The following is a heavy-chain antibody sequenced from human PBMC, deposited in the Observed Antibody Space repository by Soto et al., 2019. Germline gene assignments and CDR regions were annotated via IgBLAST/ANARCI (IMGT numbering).Heavy chain of an antibody. V-gene: IGHV1-69*13. J-gene: IGHJ6*02. Sequence: GAAVKVSCKASGGTFSSYAISCVRQAPGQGLEWMGGIIPIFGTANYAQKFQGRVTITADESTSTAYMELSSLRSEDTAVYYCARAIEDTAMVSGMDVWGQGTTVTVSS. D-gene: IGHD5-18*01. CDR3: ARAIEDTAMVSGMDV. CDR1: GGTFSSYA. CDR2: IIPIFGTA.